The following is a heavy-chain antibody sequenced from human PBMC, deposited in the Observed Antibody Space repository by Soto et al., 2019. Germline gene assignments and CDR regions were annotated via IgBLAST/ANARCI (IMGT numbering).Heavy chain of an antibody. CDR2: VNPHSGAT. CDR1: GYTFTAYY. J-gene: IGHJ3*02. V-gene: IGHV1-2*04. Sequence: ASVKVSCKASGYTFTAYYIHRLRQAPGQGLEWMGWVNPHSGATVIAQKFLGSVTLTTDTSINTAYMELTSLTSDDTALYYCARPPNPWEPYAFHIWGHGTLVTV. D-gene: IGHD1-26*01. CDR3: ARPPNPWEPYAFHI.